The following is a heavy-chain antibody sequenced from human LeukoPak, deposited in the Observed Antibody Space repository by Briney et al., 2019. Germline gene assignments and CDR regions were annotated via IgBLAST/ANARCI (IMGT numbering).Heavy chain of an antibody. Sequence: PSESLSLTCAVSGGSFSGYYWSWIRHPPGKGLEWIGEINHSGSTNYNPSLKSRVTISEDTSKNQFSLKLSSVTASDTAVYYCASLRRGELYSLGYWGQGTLVTVSS. CDR2: INHSGST. J-gene: IGHJ4*02. D-gene: IGHD3-16*01. V-gene: IGHV4-34*01. CDR1: GGSFSGYY. CDR3: ASLRRGELYSLGY.